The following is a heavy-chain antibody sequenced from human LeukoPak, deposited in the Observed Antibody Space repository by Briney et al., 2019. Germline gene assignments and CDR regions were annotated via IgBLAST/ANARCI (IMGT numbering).Heavy chain of an antibody. CDR3: ARASAMIVVVRGAFDI. Sequence: PGGSLRLSCAASGFTFSSYEMNWVRQAPGKGLEWVSYISSSGSTIYYADSVKGRFTISRDNAKNSLYLQMNSPRAEDTAVYYCARASAMIVVVRGAFDIWGQGTMVTVSS. CDR1: GFTFSSYE. V-gene: IGHV3-48*03. CDR2: ISSSGSTI. D-gene: IGHD3-22*01. J-gene: IGHJ3*02.